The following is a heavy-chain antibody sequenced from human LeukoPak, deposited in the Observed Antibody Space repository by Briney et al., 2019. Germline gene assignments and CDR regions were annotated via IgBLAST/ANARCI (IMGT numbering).Heavy chain of an antibody. CDR3: ARASRYCSSTSCDYYYYGMDV. CDR1: GGTFSSYA. V-gene: IGHV1-69*04. Sequence: ASVKVSCKASGGTFSSYAISWVRQAPGQGLEWMGRIIPILGIANYAQKFQGRVTITADKSTSTAYMELSSLRSEDTAVYYCARASRYCSSTSCDYYYYGMDVWGQGTTVTVSS. D-gene: IGHD2-2*01. CDR2: IIPILGIA. J-gene: IGHJ6*02.